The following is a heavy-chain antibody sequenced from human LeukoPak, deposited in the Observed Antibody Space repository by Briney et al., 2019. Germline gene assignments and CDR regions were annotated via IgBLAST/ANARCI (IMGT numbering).Heavy chain of an antibody. V-gene: IGHV3-21*01. CDR2: ISSSSSYI. Sequence: GGSLRLSCAASGFTFSSYSMNWVRQAPGKGLEWVSSISSSSSYIYYADSVKGRFTISRDNAKNSLYLQMNSLRAEDTAEYYCARIVDIVALSDGMDVWGQGTTVTISS. D-gene: IGHD5-12*01. CDR1: GFTFSSYS. CDR3: ARIVDIVALSDGMDV. J-gene: IGHJ6*02.